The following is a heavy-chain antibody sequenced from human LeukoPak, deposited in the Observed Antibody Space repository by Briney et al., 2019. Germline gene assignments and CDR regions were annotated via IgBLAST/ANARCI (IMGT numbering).Heavy chain of an antibody. V-gene: IGHV4-59*02. D-gene: IGHD3-22*01. CDR3: ASSLIVVSESWFDP. CDR2: IYYSGST. J-gene: IGHJ5*02. Sequence: SETLSLTCTVSGGSVSSHYWSWIRQAPGKGLEWIGYIYYSGSTNYNPSLKSRVTISVDTSKNQFSLKLSSVTAADTAVYYCASSLIVVSESWFDPWGQGTLVTVSS. CDR1: GGSVSSHY.